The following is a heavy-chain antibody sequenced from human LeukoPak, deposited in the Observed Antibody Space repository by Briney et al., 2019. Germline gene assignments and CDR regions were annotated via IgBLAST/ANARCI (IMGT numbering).Heavy chain of an antibody. CDR3: AKGMMPDWFDP. CDR1: GGSMNDYY. Sequence: SETLSLTCTVSGGSMNDYYWTWVRQPPGRGLEWIGYIFDIGNTNYNPSLKSRVTISLDTSKNQFSLRLNSVTAADTAVYYCAKGMMPDWFDPWGHGTLVTVSS. J-gene: IGHJ5*02. D-gene: IGHD2-2*01. V-gene: IGHV4-59*01. CDR2: IFDIGNT.